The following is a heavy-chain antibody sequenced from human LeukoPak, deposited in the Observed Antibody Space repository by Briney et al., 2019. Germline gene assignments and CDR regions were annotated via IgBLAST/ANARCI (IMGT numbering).Heavy chain of an antibody. V-gene: IGHV3-9*01. CDR1: GFTFDDYA. J-gene: IGHJ4*02. Sequence: SWGSLRRSCAASGFTFDDYAMHWVRQAPGKGLEWVSGISWNSGSIGYADSVKGRFTISRDNAKNSLYLQMNSLRAEDTALYYCARSYCSSTSCLFDYWGQGTLVTVSS. CDR3: ARSYCSSTSCLFDY. D-gene: IGHD2-2*01. CDR2: ISWNSGSI.